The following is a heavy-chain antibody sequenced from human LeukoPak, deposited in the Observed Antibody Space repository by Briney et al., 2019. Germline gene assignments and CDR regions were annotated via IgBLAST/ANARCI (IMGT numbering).Heavy chain of an antibody. Sequence: GGSLRLSCAASGFMFSSYWMTWVRQAPGKGLEWVANIKQDGGETDYVDSVKGRFTISRDSAKTSLYLQMNRLRAEDTAVYYCARVHEDYFDYWGQGTLVTVSS. CDR3: ARVHEDYFDY. CDR1: GFMFSSYW. CDR2: IKQDGGET. V-gene: IGHV3-7*01. J-gene: IGHJ4*02.